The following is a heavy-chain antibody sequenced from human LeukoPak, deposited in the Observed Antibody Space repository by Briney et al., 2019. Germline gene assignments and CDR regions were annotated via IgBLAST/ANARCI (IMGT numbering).Heavy chain of an antibody. J-gene: IGHJ4*02. CDR2: ISSSSSTI. CDR1: GFTFSSYS. CDR3: ARDRPRWLHYKVHDY. Sequence: GGSLRLSCAASGFTFSSYSMNWVRQAPGKGLDWVSYISSSSSTIYYADSVKGRFTISRDNAKNSLYLQMNSLRAEDTAVYYCARDRPRWLHYKVHDYWGQGTLVTVSS. D-gene: IGHD5-24*01. V-gene: IGHV3-48*01.